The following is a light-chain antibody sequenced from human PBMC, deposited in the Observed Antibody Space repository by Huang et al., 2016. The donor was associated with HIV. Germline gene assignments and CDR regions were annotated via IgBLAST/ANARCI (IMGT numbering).Light chain of an antibody. V-gene: IGKV3-15*01. J-gene: IGKJ4*01. Sequence: IVMTQSTDTLSVSPGERVTVSCRANRSVSSTLAWYQQRPGQAPMLLIFGSSTSAPGIPARFSGSGSWTDFSLTIISLHSEDFALYYCQQYNNWLLSFGGGTRVDI. CDR1: RSVSST. CDR3: QQYNNWLLS. CDR2: GSS.